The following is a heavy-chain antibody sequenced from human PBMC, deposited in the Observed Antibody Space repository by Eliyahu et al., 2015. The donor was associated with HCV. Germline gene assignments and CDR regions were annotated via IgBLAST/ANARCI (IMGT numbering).Heavy chain of an antibody. D-gene: IGHD6-19*01. CDR3: ARALAVAGYDAFDI. CDR1: GFTFGGYW. Sequence: EVQLVESGGGLVQPGGSLRLSCXASGFTFGGYWMSWVRQAPGKGXEWVANIKQDGSEKYYVDSVKGRFTISRDNAKNSLYLQMNSLRAEDTAVYYCARALAVAGYDAFDIWGQGTMVTVSS. J-gene: IGHJ3*02. CDR2: IKQDGSEK. V-gene: IGHV3-7*03.